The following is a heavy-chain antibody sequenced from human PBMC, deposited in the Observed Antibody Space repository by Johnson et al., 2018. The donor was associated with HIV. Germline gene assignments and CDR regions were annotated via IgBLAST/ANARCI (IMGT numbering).Heavy chain of an antibody. Sequence: MLLVESGGGVVRPGGSLRLSCAASGFTFDDYGMNWVRQGPGKGLEWVSGINWNGGSTGSADSVKGRFTISRDNSKNTLYLQMNSLRAEDTAVYYCARGGLGDYVVAFDIWGQGTMVTVSS. J-gene: IGHJ3*02. CDR2: INWNGGST. CDR3: ARGGLGDYVVAFDI. CDR1: GFTFDDYG. V-gene: IGHV3-20*04. D-gene: IGHD4-17*01.